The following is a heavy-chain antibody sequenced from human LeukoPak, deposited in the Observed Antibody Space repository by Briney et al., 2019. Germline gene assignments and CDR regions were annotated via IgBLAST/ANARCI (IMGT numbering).Heavy chain of an antibody. CDR1: GYSFTSYW. Sequence: GESLKISCKGSGYSFTSYWIGWVRQMPGKGLEWMGIIYPGDSDTRYSPSFQGQVTISADKSISTAYLQWSSLKASDTAMYYCARHGPTPGIAVAGTQGFDYWGQGTLVTVSS. CDR2: IYPGDSDT. V-gene: IGHV5-51*01. CDR3: ARHGPTPGIAVAGTQGFDY. D-gene: IGHD6-19*01. J-gene: IGHJ4*02.